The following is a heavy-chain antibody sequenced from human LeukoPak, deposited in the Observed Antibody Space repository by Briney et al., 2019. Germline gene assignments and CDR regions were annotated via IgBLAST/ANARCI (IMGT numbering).Heavy chain of an antibody. CDR3: ARDEDSGYGTKGMDV. D-gene: IGHD3-22*01. V-gene: IGHV1-2*04. CDR1: GYTFTDYY. CDR2: INPNSGGT. J-gene: IGHJ6*02. Sequence: ASVKVSCKASGYTFTDYYMHWVRQAPGQGLEWMGWINPNSGGTNYAQKFQGWVTMTRDTSISTAYMELSRLRSDDTAVYYCARDEDSGYGTKGMDVWGQGTTVTVSS.